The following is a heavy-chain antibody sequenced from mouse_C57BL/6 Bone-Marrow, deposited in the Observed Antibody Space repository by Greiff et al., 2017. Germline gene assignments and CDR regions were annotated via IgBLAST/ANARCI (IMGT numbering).Heavy chain of an antibody. CDR3: ARFYYSNFYYAMDY. D-gene: IGHD2-5*01. CDR1: GFTFSSYG. V-gene: IGHV5-6*01. CDR2: ISSGGSYT. Sequence: VQLKESGGDLVKPGGSLKLSCAASGFTFSSYGMSWVRQTPDKRLEWVATISSGGSYTYYPDSVKGRFTISRDNAKNTLYLQMSSLKSEYTAMYYCARFYYSNFYYAMDYWGQGTSVTVSS. J-gene: IGHJ4*01.